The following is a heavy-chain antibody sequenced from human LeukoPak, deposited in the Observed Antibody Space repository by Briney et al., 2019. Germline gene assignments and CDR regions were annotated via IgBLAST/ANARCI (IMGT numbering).Heavy chain of an antibody. CDR1: GGSISTYY. D-gene: IGHD3-10*01. CDR2: IDTSGNT. Sequence: SETLSLTCTVSGGSISTYYWNWIRQPAGKGLEWIGRIDTSGNTNYDPSLKSRITMSVDTSKSQFSLKLSSVTAADSAVYYCARGSPKSSKYYYGSGSWIDYWGQGTLVTVSS. V-gene: IGHV4-4*07. CDR3: ARGSPKSSKYYYGSGSWIDY. J-gene: IGHJ4*02.